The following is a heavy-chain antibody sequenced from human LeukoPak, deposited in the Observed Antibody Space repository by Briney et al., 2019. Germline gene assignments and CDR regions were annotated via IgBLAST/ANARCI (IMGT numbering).Heavy chain of an antibody. V-gene: IGHV1-24*01. CDR1: GYTLTELS. J-gene: IGHJ4*02. CDR3: ATDLGDGYNLWC. Sequence: ASVKVSCKVSGYTLTELSMHWVRQAPGKGLEWMGGFDPEDGETIYAQKFQGRVTMTEDTSTDTAYMELSSLRSEDTAVYYCATDLGDGYNLWCWGQGTLVTVSS. CDR2: FDPEDGET. D-gene: IGHD5-24*01.